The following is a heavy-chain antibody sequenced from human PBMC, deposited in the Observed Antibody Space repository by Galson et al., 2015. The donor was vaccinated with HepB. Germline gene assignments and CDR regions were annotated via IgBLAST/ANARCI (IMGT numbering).Heavy chain of an antibody. CDR2: ISYDGSNK. Sequence: SLRLSCAASGFTFSSYAMHWVRQAPGKGLEWVAVISYDGSNKYYADSVKGRFTISRDNSKNTLYLQMNSLRAEDTAVYYCAREGLGYSSRQRAVDYWGQGTLFTLPS. V-gene: IGHV3-30-3*01. J-gene: IGHJ4*02. CDR3: AREGLGYSSRQRAVDY. CDR1: GFTFSSYA. D-gene: IGHD6-13*01.